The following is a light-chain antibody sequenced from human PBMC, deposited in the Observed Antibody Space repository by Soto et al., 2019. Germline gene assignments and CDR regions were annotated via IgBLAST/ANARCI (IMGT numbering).Light chain of an antibody. CDR2: GND. V-gene: IGLV1-51*01. J-gene: IGLJ3*02. CDR1: SSNIGTNY. Sequence: QSVLTQPPSVSAAPGQKVTISCSGSSSNIGTNYVSWYQHLPGTAPKLLIYGNDKRPSGIPDRFSGSKSGTSATLGITGLQTGDEADYYCATWQSSLTGGWVFGGGTKLTVL. CDR3: ATWQSSLTGGWV.